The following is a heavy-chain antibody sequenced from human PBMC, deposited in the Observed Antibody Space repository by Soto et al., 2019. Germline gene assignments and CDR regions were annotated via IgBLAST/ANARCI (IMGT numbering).Heavy chain of an antibody. CDR1: GFTFSTYA. V-gene: IGHV3-23*01. CDR3: AKSGPTNYFDF. Sequence: GGSLRLSCAASGFTFSTYAMSWVRQAPGKGLEWVSTISGGGRFSYYADSVKGRFTISRDDSKTILLLQMNSLRAEDSAVYYCAKSGPTNYFDFWGQGSLVTVSS. D-gene: IGHD1-26*01. J-gene: IGHJ4*02. CDR2: ISGGGRFS.